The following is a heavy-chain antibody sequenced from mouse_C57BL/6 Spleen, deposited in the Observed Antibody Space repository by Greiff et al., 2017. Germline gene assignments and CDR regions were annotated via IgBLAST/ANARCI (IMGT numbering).Heavy chain of an antibody. J-gene: IGHJ4*01. CDR3: ARRDYGRGYYAMDY. V-gene: IGHV1-39*01. D-gene: IGHD1-1*01. CDR1: GYSFTDYN. CDR2: INPNYGTT. Sequence: EVQGVESGPELVKPGASVKISCKASGYSFTDYNMHWVKQSHGQSLEWIGVINPNYGTTSYNQKFKGKATLTVDQSSSTAYMQLNSLTSEDSAVYYCARRDYGRGYYAMDYWGQGTSVTVSS.